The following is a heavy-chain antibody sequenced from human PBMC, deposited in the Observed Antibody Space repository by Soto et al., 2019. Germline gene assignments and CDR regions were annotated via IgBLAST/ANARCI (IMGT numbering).Heavy chain of an antibody. CDR1: GFTFSDHY. CDR2: TRNKANSYTT. Sequence: GGSLRLSCAASGFTFSDHYMDWVRQAPGKGLEWVGRTRNKANSYTTEYAASVKGRFTISRDDSKNSLYLQMNSLKTEDTAVYYCARERTYDYDILTGYYRAYGSGAFDIWGQGTMVTVSS. D-gene: IGHD3-9*01. CDR3: ARERTYDYDILTGYYRAYGSGAFDI. J-gene: IGHJ3*02. V-gene: IGHV3-72*01.